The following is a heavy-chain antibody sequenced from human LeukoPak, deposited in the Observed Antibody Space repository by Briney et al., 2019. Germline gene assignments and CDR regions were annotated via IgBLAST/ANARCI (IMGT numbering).Heavy chain of an antibody. J-gene: IGHJ4*02. CDR3: AKDGEDSGSNYFDY. V-gene: IGHV3-9*01. Sequence: GRSLRLSCAASGFTFDDYAMHWVRQAPGKGLEWVSGISWNSGRIGYADSVKGRFTISRDNAKKSLYLQMNSLRAEDTALYYCAKDGEDSGSNYFDYWGQGTLVTVSS. CDR1: GFTFDDYA. D-gene: IGHD1-26*01. CDR2: ISWNSGRI.